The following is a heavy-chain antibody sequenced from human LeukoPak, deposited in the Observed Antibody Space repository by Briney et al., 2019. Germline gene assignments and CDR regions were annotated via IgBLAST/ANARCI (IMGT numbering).Heavy chain of an antibody. J-gene: IGHJ4*02. Sequence: GASVKVSCKASGGTFSSYAISWVRQAPGQGLEWMGGIIPIFGTANYAQKFQGRVTITADESTSTAYMELSSLRSEDTAVYYCARELYDSRGPYYFDYWGQGTLVTVSS. D-gene: IGHD3-22*01. CDR2: IIPIFGTA. CDR1: GGTFSSYA. CDR3: ARELYDSRGPYYFDY. V-gene: IGHV1-69*01.